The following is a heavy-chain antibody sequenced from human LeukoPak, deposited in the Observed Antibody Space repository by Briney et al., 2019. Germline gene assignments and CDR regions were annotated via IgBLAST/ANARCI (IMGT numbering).Heavy chain of an antibody. CDR1: GGSFSGYY. J-gene: IGHJ4*02. CDR3: ARGRYGGNSYSDY. V-gene: IGHV4-34*01. Sequence: SETLSLTCAVYGGSFSGYYWSWIRQPPGKGLEWIGEINHSGSTNYNPSLKSRVTISVDTSKNQFSLKLSSVTAADTAVYYCARGRYGGNSYSDYWGQGTLVTVSS. CDR2: INHSGST. D-gene: IGHD4-23*01.